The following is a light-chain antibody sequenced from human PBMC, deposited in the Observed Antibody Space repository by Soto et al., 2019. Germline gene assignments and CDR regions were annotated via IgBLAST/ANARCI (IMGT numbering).Light chain of an antibody. CDR1: QSVSSSY. J-gene: IGKJ4*01. CDR3: QHYGSFA. CDR2: GAS. Sequence: EIVLTQSPGTLSLSPGERATLSCRASQSVSSSYLAWSQQKPGQAPRLLIYGASSRATGIPDRFSGSGSGTDFTLTISRLEPEDFAVYYCQHYGSFAFGGGTKVDIK. V-gene: IGKV3-20*01.